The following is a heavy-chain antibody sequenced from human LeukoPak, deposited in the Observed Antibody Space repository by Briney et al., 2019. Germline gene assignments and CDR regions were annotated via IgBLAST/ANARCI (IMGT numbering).Heavy chain of an antibody. Sequence: ASVKVSCKVSGYTLTELSMHWVRQAPGKGREWMGGFDHEDGETIYAQKFQGRVTMTEDTSTDTAYMELSSLRSEDTAVYYCATAGLYYDILTGYYWFDPWGQGTLVTVSS. CDR3: ATAGLYYDILTGYYWFDP. J-gene: IGHJ5*02. V-gene: IGHV1-24*01. CDR2: FDHEDGET. D-gene: IGHD3-9*01. CDR1: GYTLTELS.